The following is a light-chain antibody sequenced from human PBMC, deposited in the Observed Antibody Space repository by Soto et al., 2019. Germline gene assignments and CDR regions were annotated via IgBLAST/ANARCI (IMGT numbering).Light chain of an antibody. J-gene: IGKJ3*01. CDR2: GAS. V-gene: IGKV3D-20*02. Sequence: EIVLTQSPGTLSLSPGERATLSCRASQSLSSSYLAWYQQKPAQAPRLLIYGASSRATGIPDRFSGSGSGTDFTLTISRLEPEDFAVYYCQQRSNWLFTFGPGTKVDIK. CDR3: QQRSNWLFT. CDR1: QSLSSSY.